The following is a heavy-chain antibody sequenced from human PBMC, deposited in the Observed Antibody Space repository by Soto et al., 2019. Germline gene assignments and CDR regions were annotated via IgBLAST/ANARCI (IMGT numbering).Heavy chain of an antibody. CDR3: AKDPLIEYSSSEDFDY. CDR2: ISGSGGST. J-gene: IGHJ4*02. CDR1: GFTFSSYA. V-gene: IGHV3-23*01. D-gene: IGHD6-6*01. Sequence: EVQLLGSGGGLVQPGGSLRLSCAASGFTFSSYAMSWVRQAPGKGLEWVSAISGSGGSTYYADSVKGRFTISRDNSKNTLYLQMNSLRAEDTAVYYCAKDPLIEYSSSEDFDYWGQGTLVTVSS.